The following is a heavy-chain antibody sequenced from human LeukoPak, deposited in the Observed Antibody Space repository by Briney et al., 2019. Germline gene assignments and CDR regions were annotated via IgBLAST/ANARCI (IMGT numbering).Heavy chain of an antibody. Sequence: SETLSLTCAVSGGSIRRYYWSWIRQPAGKGLEWSGRIYTSGSTNYNPSLKSRCTMSVGTSKNQFSLKLSSVTAADTAVYYCARGNSYGLDYWGQGTLVTVSS. D-gene: IGHD5-18*01. V-gene: IGHV4-4*07. J-gene: IGHJ4*02. CDR2: IYTSGST. CDR3: ARGNSYGLDY. CDR1: GGSIRRYY.